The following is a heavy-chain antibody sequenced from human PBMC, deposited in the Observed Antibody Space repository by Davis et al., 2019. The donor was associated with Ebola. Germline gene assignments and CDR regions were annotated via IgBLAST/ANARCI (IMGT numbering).Heavy chain of an antibody. CDR2: ISGSVDST. CDR3: AKEEGGYYFDY. D-gene: IGHD3-16*01. J-gene: IGHJ4*02. CDR1: GFTFSSHA. Sequence: GESLKISCAASGFTFSSHAMSWVRQAPGKGLEWVSAISGSVDSTYYADSVKGRFTISRDNSKNTLYLQMNSLRAEDTAVYYCAKEEGGYYFDYWGQGTLVTVSS. V-gene: IGHV3-23*01.